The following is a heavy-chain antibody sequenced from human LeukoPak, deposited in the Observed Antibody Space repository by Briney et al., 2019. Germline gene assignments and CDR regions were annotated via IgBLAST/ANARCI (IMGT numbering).Heavy chain of an antibody. J-gene: IGHJ4*02. CDR1: GGSINYYY. D-gene: IGHD6-13*01. CDR3: ARELRGSSGTDY. V-gene: IGHV4-59*01. CDR2: INYSGST. Sequence: SETLSLTCTVSGGSINYYYWSWIRQPPGKGLEWIGFINYSGSTNYNPSLKSRVTISVDTSKNQFSLKLSSVTAADTAVYYCARELRGSSGTDYWGQGTLVTVSS.